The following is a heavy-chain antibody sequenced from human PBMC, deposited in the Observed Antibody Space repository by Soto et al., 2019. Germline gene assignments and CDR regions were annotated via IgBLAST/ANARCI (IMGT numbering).Heavy chain of an antibody. D-gene: IGHD5-18*01. CDR1: GDSVSSNSAA. CDR2: TYYRSKWYN. Sequence: PSQTLSLTCAISGDSVSSNSAAWNWIRQSPSRGLEWLGRTYYRSKWYNDYAVSVKSRITINPDTSKNQFSLQLNSVTPEDTAVYYCARETDTAMVTGYYYYYYMDVWGKGTTVTVSS. CDR3: ARETDTAMVTGYYYYYYMDV. V-gene: IGHV6-1*01. J-gene: IGHJ6*03.